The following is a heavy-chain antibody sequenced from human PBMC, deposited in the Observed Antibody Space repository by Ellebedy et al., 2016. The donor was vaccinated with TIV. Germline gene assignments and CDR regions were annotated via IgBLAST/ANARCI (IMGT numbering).Heavy chain of an antibody. Sequence: GESLKISCAASGFNFNNNWMHWVRQAPGRGLVWVSRILIDGTANYADAVRGRFTITKDSAKKTLYLEMNSLRDGDTAVYYCARDGFDGIDVWGHGTTVIVSS. J-gene: IGHJ6*02. V-gene: IGHV3-74*01. CDR2: ILIDGTA. CDR1: GFNFNNNW. CDR3: ARDGFDGIDV.